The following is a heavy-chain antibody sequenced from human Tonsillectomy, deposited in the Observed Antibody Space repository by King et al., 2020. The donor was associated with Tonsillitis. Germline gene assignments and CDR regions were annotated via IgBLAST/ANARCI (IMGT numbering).Heavy chain of an antibody. J-gene: IGHJ3*02. V-gene: IGHV4-28*01. CDR3: ARRAVSGDYDAFDI. CDR1: GYSISSSNW. Sequence: VQLQESGPGLVKPSDTLSLTCAVSGYSISSSNWWGWIRQPPGKGLEWIGYIYYSGSTYYNPSLKSRVTVSVDTSKNQFSLKLNSVTAVDTAVYYCARRAVSGDYDAFDIWGQGTMVTVSS. CDR2: IYYSGST. D-gene: IGHD7-27*01.